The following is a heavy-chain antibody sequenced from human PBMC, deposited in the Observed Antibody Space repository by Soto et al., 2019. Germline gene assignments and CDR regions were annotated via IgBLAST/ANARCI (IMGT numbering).Heavy chain of an antibody. D-gene: IGHD3-22*01. CDR2: IYYSGST. CDR3: ARVLYYYDSSGYHAPPHFDY. CDR1: GGSISSGGYY. Sequence: SETLSLTCTVSGGSISSGGYYWSWIRQHPGKGLEWIGYIYYSGSTYYNPSLKSRVTISVDTSKNQFSLKLSSVTAADTAVYYCARVLYYYDSSGYHAPPHFDYWGQGTLVTVSS. V-gene: IGHV4-31*03. J-gene: IGHJ4*02.